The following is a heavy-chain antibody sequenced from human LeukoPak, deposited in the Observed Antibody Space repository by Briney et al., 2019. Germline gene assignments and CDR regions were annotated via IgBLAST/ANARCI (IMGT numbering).Heavy chain of an antibody. CDR2: IYHSGST. CDR3: ASGLEGGGQLGY. J-gene: IGHJ4*02. CDR1: GFTVSSNY. V-gene: IGHV4-4*02. D-gene: IGHD3-3*01. Sequence: GSLRLSCAASGFTVSSNYMSWVRQPPGKGLEWIGEIYHSGSTNYNPSLKSRVTISVDKSKNQFSLKLSSVTAADAAVYYCASGLEGGGQLGYWGQGTLVTVSS.